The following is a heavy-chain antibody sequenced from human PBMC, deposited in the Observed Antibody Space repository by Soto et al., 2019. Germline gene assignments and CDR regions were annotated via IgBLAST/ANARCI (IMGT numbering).Heavy chain of an antibody. D-gene: IGHD3-9*01. J-gene: IGHJ6*03. CDR3: ATNQYYDILTGYRTDAYYYYYMDV. Sequence: PGESLKISCKGSGYSFTSYWIGWVRQMPGKGLEWMGIIYPGDSDTRYSPSFQGQVTISADKSISTAYLQWSSLKASDTAMYYCATNQYYDILTGYRTDAYYYYYMDVWGKGTTVTVSS. V-gene: IGHV5-51*01. CDR1: GYSFTSYW. CDR2: IYPGDSDT.